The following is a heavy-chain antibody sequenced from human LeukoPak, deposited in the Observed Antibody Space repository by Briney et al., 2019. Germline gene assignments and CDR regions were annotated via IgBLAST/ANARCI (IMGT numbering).Heavy chain of an antibody. J-gene: IGHJ4*02. D-gene: IGHD2-2*01. Sequence: ASVKVSCKASGYTFTGYYMHWVRQAPGQGLEWMGWINPNSGGTNYAQKFQGRVTMTRDTSISTAYMELSRLRSDDTAVYYCARDGDAICCSSTSCYPNWGQGTLVTVSS. V-gene: IGHV1-2*02. CDR2: INPNSGGT. CDR3: ARDGDAICCSSTSCYPN. CDR1: GYTFTGYY.